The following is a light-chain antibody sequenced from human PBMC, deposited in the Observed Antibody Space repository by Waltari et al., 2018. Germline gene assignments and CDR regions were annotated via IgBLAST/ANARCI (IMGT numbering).Light chain of an antibody. J-gene: IGKJ2*03. Sequence: DIRMTQSPPSLSAFVGDRVTINCRPSHGITTYLAGYQQKPGKGPELLIYGASTWQSGVPSRFSGSGSGTDFTLTISSLQAEDVGIYYCQDYGSAPYSFGPGTKVEI. CDR2: GAS. V-gene: IGKV1-27*01. CDR1: HGITTY. CDR3: QDYGSAPYS.